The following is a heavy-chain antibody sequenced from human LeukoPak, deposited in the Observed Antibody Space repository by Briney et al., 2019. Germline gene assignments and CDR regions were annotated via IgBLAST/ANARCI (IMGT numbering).Heavy chain of an antibody. CDR2: IIPIFGTA. Sequence: ASVKVSCKASGGTFSSYAISWVRQAPGQGLEWMGGIIPIFGTANYAQKFQGRVTITTDESTSTAYMELSSLRCEDTAVYYCARETTGYSYGQVDYWGQGTLVTVSS. CDR3: ARETTGYSYGQVDY. CDR1: GGTFSSYA. V-gene: IGHV1-69*05. D-gene: IGHD5-18*01. J-gene: IGHJ4*02.